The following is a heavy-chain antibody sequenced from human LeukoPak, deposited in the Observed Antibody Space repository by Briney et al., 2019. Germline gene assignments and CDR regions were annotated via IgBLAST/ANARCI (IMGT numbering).Heavy chain of an antibody. Sequence: PGGSLRLSCAASGFTVSNNYMSWVRQAPGKGLEWVSVIYSGGSTYYADSVKGRFTISRDNSKNTLYLQMNSLRAEDTAVYYCARDLRRWFGDLGVSYYGMDVWGQGTTVTVSS. CDR3: ARDLRRWFGDLGVSYYGMDV. J-gene: IGHJ6*02. CDR1: GFTVSNNY. D-gene: IGHD3-10*01. V-gene: IGHV3-53*01. CDR2: IYSGGST.